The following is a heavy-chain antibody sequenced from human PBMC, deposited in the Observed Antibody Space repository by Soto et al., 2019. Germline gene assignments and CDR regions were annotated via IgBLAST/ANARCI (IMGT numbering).Heavy chain of an antibody. J-gene: IGHJ6*02. Sequence: SETLSLTCTVSGGSVSSGSYYWSWIRQPPGKGLEWIGYIYYSGSTNYNPSLKSRVTISVDTSKNQFSLKLSSVTAADTAVYYCARDEVVVVTAGYYYYYGMDVWGQGTTVTVSS. CDR2: IYYSGST. V-gene: IGHV4-61*01. CDR1: GGSVSSGSYY. D-gene: IGHD2-21*02. CDR3: ARDEVVVVTAGYYYYYGMDV.